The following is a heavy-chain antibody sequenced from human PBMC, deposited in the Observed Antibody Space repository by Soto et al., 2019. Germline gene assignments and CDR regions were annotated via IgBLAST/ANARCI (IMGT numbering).Heavy chain of an antibody. CDR3: ARHEGSTSLDYYYGMDV. Sequence: PGESLKISCKGSGYSFTSYWISWVRQMPGKGLEWMGRIDPSDSYTNYSPSFQGHVTISADKSISTAYLQWSSLKASDTAMYYCARHEGSTSLDYYYGMDVWGQGTTVTVSS. V-gene: IGHV5-10-1*01. D-gene: IGHD2-2*01. CDR2: IDPSDSYT. CDR1: GYSFTSYW. J-gene: IGHJ6*02.